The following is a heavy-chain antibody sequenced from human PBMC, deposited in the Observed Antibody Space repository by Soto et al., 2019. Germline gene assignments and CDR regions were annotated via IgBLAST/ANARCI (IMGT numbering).Heavy chain of an antibody. J-gene: IGHJ4*02. CDR1: GGSITGSY. CDR3: ARGDGDSDY. D-gene: IGHD4-17*01. V-gene: IGHV4-59*01. CDR2: IYYGGDT. Sequence: QVHLQESGPGLVKPSETLSLTCTVSGGSITGSYWSWIRQPPGKGLEWIGYIYYGGDTNYNPSLKSRVTISVDTSKNQFSLKLNSVAAADTAVYYCARGDGDSDYWGRGTLVTVSS.